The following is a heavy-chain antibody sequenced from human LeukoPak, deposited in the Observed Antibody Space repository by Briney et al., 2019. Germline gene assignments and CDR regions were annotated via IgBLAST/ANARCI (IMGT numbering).Heavy chain of an antibody. Sequence: GGSLRLSCAASGFTFSSYSMSWVRQAPGKGLEWVSYISSSSSTIYYADSVKGRFTISRDNAKNSLYLQMNSLRAEDTAVYYCAKSSGWYEPTFFDYWGQGTLVTVSS. CDR2: ISSSSSTI. CDR1: GFTFSSYS. CDR3: AKSSGWYEPTFFDY. J-gene: IGHJ4*02. D-gene: IGHD6-19*01. V-gene: IGHV3-48*01.